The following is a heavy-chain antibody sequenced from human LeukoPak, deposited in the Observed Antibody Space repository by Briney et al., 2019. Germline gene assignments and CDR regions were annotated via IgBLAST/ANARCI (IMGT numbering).Heavy chain of an antibody. Sequence: SETLSLTCTVSGGSISSYYWSWIRQPPGKGLEWIGYIYYSGSTNYNPSLKSRVTISVDTSKNQFSLKLSSVTAADTAVYYCARRPPTYYYDSSGYQSKPFDYWGQGTLVTVSS. CDR2: IYYSGST. V-gene: IGHV4-59*12. CDR3: ARRPPTYYYDSSGYQSKPFDY. D-gene: IGHD3-22*01. CDR1: GGSISSYY. J-gene: IGHJ4*02.